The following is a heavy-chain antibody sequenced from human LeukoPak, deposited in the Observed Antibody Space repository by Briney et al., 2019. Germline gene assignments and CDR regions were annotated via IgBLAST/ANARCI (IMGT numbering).Heavy chain of an antibody. CDR2: IYYSGST. V-gene: IGHV4-30-4*01. Sequence: SETLSLTCTVSGGSISSGDYYWSWIRQPPGKGLEWIGYIYYSGSTYYNPSLKSRVTISVDTSKNQFSLKLSSVTAADTAVYYCAREEGPYCTNGVCHNWFDPWGQGTLVTVSS. D-gene: IGHD2-8*01. J-gene: IGHJ5*02. CDR3: AREEGPYCTNGVCHNWFDP. CDR1: GGSISSGDYY.